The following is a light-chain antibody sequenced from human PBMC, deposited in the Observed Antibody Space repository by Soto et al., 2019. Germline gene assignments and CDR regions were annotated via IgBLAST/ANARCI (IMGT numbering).Light chain of an antibody. J-gene: IGKJ2*01. CDR3: QQYGISQNT. Sequence: ETVMTQSPGTLSLSPGERATLSCRASQSVSSGYLAWYQQKPGQAPRLLIFGASNRATGIPDRFTGSGSGTDFTLTISRLAPEDFEVYYCQQYGISQNTFGQGTKLEIK. CDR2: GAS. V-gene: IGKV3-20*01. CDR1: QSVSSGY.